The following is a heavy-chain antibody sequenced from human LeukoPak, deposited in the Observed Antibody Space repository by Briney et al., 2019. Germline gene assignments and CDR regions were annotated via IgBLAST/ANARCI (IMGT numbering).Heavy chain of an antibody. CDR3: TRITIHGNSDY. Sequence: PSETLSLTCTVSGDSMSYYYWSWIRQTPGKGLEWLGYMYYTGRTKYNPSLKSRVTFSLDMSKNQFSLKLDSVTAADTAMYYCTRITIHGNSDYWGQGTLDTVSS. J-gene: IGHJ4*02. V-gene: IGHV4-59*01. D-gene: IGHD5-24*01. CDR2: MYYTGRT. CDR1: GDSMSYYY.